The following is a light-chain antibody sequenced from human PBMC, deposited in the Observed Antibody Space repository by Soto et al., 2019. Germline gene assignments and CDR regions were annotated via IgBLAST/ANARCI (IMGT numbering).Light chain of an antibody. CDR2: GAS. V-gene: IGKV3-20*01. J-gene: IGKJ4*01. Sequence: EIVLTQSPGTLSLSPGERATFSCRASQSVSSSCLAWYQQKPGQAPRLLIYGASIRATGIPDRFSGSGSGTDFTLTISRLEPEDFAVYYCQQYGNSPSLTFGGGTNVEIK. CDR1: QSVSSSC. CDR3: QQYGNSPSLT.